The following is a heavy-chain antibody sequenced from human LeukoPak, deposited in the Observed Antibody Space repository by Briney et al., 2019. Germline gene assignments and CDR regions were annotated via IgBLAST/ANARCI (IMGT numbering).Heavy chain of an antibody. J-gene: IGHJ6*03. CDR3: AKVGSGSSHYYYYMDV. Sequence: PGGSLRLSCAASGCTFSSYAMSWVRQAPGKGLEWVSAISGSGGSTYYADSVKGRFAISRDNSKNTLYLQMNSLRDEGTAVYYCAKVGSGSSHYYYYMDVWGKGTTVTVSS. V-gene: IGHV3-23*01. D-gene: IGHD1-26*01. CDR1: GCTFSSYA. CDR2: ISGSGGST.